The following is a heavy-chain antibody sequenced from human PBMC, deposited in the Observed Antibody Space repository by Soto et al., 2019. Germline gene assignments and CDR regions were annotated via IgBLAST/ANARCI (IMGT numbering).Heavy chain of an antibody. V-gene: IGHV1-46*01. CDR1: GYTFTSYY. Sequence: ASLKVSCKASGYTFTSYYIHWARQAPGQGLEWVGIINPSAGSTSYAQNFQGRVTMTRDTSTSTVYMELSSLRSEDTAVYYCARIPLYSDSSGYYYDHYYGIDVWAQGNKLTVFS. J-gene: IGHJ6*01. D-gene: IGHD3-22*01. CDR3: ARIPLYSDSSGYYYDHYYGIDV. CDR2: INPSAGST.